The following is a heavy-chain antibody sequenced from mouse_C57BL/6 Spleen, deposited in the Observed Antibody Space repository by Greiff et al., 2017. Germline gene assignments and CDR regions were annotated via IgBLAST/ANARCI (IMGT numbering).Heavy chain of an antibody. J-gene: IGHJ2*01. CDR2: IDPETGGT. CDR3: TRTAQATSLDY. Sequence: QVQLQQSGAELVRPGASVTLSCKASGYTFTDYEMHWVKQTPVHGLEWIGAIDPETGGTAYNQKFKGKAILTADKSSSTAYMELRSLTSEDSAVYYCTRTAQATSLDYWGQGTTLTVSS. D-gene: IGHD3-2*02. CDR1: GYTFTDYE. V-gene: IGHV1-15*01.